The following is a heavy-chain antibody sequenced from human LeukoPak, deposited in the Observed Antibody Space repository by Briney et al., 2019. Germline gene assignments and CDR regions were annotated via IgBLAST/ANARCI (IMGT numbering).Heavy chain of an antibody. D-gene: IGHD3-3*01. CDR2: MNPNSGNT. Sequence: ASVKVSCKASGYTFTSYDINWVRQATGQGLEWMGWMNPNSGNTGYAQKFQGRVAITRNTSISTAYMELSSLRSEDTAVYYCARGTGDLTYYDFWSGYYYYYMDVWGKGTTVTVSS. V-gene: IGHV1-8*03. CDR1: GYTFTSYD. J-gene: IGHJ6*03. CDR3: ARGTGDLTYYDFWSGYYYYYMDV.